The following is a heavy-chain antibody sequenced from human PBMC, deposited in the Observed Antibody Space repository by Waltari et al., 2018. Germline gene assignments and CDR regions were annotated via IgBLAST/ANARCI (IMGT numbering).Heavy chain of an antibody. CDR3: ARGTIPIAAADPYYFDY. CDR1: GFTFSSYS. Sequence: EVQLVESGGGLVQPGGSLRLSCAASGFTFSSYSMNWVRQAPGKGLEWVSYISSSSSTIYYADSVKGRFTISRDNAKNSLYLQMNSLRAEDTAVYYCARGTIPIAAADPYYFDYWGQGTLVTVSS. V-gene: IGHV3-48*01. CDR2: ISSSSSTI. J-gene: IGHJ4*02. D-gene: IGHD6-13*01.